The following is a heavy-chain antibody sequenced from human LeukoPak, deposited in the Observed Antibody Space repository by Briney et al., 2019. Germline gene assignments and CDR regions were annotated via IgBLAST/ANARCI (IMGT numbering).Heavy chain of an antibody. CDR3: ARANPVATGFGGLDV. D-gene: IGHD5-12*01. V-gene: IGHV4-4*07. CDR2: FYAGGTT. Sequence: SETLSLTCTVSDGSISSDYWSWIRQPAGKGLEWIGRFYAGGTTNYNPSLRSRVTVSVDTSKNQFSLKLSSVTAADTAVYYCARANPVATGFGGLDVWGQGTTVTVSS. J-gene: IGHJ6*02. CDR1: DGSISSDY.